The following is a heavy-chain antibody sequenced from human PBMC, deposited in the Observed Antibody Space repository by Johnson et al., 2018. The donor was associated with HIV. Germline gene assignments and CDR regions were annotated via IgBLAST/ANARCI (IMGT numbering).Heavy chain of an antibody. CDR1: AFTLSSYD. D-gene: IGHD3-3*01. CDR3: ARDRVPDAFDI. Sequence: VQLVESGGGVVQPGGSLRLSCAASAFTLSSYDMHWVRQAPGKGLEWVSAISVSGGSTYYADSVKGRFTISRDNSKNTLYLQMNSLRAEDTAVYYCARDRVPDAFDIWGQGTMVTVSS. J-gene: IGHJ3*02. CDR2: ISVSGGST. V-gene: IGHV3-23*04.